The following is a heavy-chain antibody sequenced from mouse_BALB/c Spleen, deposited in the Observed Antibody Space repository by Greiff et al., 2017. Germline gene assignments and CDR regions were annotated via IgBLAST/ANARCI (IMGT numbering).Heavy chain of an antibody. Sequence: EVQGVESGPGLVKPSQSLSLTCTVTGYSITSDYAWNWIRQFPGNKLEWMGYISYSGSTSYNPSLKSRISITRDTSKNQFFLQLNSVTTEDTATYYCARRATARATAWFAYWGQGTLVTVSA. CDR3: ARRATARATAWFAY. V-gene: IGHV3-2*02. CDR2: ISYSGST. J-gene: IGHJ3*01. D-gene: IGHD3-2*01. CDR1: GYSITSDYA.